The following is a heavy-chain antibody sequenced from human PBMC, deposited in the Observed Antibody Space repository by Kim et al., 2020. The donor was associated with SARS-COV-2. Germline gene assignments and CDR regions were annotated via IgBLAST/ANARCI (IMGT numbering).Heavy chain of an antibody. Sequence: GGSLRLSCATSGFTFSTYAMSWVRQAPGKGLEWVSVISGTGASTYYADSVKGRFTISRDNSKNTLYLQMNSLRDEDTAVYYCAKEGGEVTAFDGIDYWGQGTLVTVSS. J-gene: IGHJ4*02. CDR3: AKEGGEVTAFDGIDY. CDR1: GFTFSTYA. D-gene: IGHD2-21*02. V-gene: IGHV3-23*01. CDR2: ISGTGAST.